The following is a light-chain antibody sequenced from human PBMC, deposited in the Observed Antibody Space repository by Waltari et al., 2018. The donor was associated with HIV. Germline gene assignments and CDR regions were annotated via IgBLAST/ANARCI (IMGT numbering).Light chain of an antibody. V-gene: IGKV3-15*01. Sequence: EIVITQSTATLSVSPGDRATLFCWASQSVGSSLAWYQQKPGQAPRLLMYGASTRATGVPARFSGSGSGTEFTLTISSLQSEDFAVYYCQQYNNWPLYTFGRGTKLEIK. J-gene: IGKJ2*01. CDR3: QQYNNWPLYT. CDR2: GAS. CDR1: QSVGSS.